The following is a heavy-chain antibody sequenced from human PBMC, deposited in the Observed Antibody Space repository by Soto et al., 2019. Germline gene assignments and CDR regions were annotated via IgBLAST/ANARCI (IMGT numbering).Heavy chain of an antibody. CDR3: ARELGSYYDFWSGWGAFDY. J-gene: IGHJ4*02. CDR2: ISSSGSTI. V-gene: IGHV3-48*03. Sequence: HPGGSLRLSCAASGFTFSSYEMNWVRQAPGKGLEWVSYISSSGSTIYYADSVKGRFTISRDNAKNSLYLQMNSLRAEDTAVYYCARELGSYYDFWSGWGAFDYWGQGTLVTVSS. D-gene: IGHD3-3*01. CDR1: GFTFSSYE.